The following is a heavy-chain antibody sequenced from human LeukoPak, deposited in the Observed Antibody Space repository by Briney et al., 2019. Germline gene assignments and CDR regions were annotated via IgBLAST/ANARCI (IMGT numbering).Heavy chain of an antibody. D-gene: IGHD6-19*01. J-gene: IGHJ2*01. Sequence: GGSLRLSCAASGFTVSSNYMSWVRQAPGKGLEWVSVIYSGGSTYYADSVKGGFTISRDNSKNTLYLQMNSLRAEDTAVYYCARDGGGYSSGWPHWYFDLWGRGTLVTVSS. CDR2: IYSGGST. CDR1: GFTVSSNY. V-gene: IGHV3-66*01. CDR3: ARDGGGYSSGWPHWYFDL.